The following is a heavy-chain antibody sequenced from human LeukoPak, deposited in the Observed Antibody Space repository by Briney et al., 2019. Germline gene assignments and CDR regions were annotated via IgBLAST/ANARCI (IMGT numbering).Heavy chain of an antibody. CDR2: ISGSGGSA. Sequence: GGSLRLSCAASGFTFSSYAMGSVRQAPGKGLEWVSTISGSGGSAYFADSVKGRFTISRDNSKNTLYLQMNSLRAEHTAVYYCAKDRYTSGPNWFDPWGRGYLVTVSS. V-gene: IGHV3-23*01. J-gene: IGHJ5*02. D-gene: IGHD6-25*01. CDR1: GFTFSSYA. CDR3: AKDRYTSGPNWFDP.